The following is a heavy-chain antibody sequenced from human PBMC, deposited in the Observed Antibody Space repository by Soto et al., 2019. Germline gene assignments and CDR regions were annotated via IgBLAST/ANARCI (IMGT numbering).Heavy chain of an antibody. Sequence: QVQLVQSGAEVKKPGSSVKVSCKASGGTFSSYAISWVRQAPGQGLEWMGGIITIFGTANYAQKFQGRVTITADESTSTAYMELSSLRSEDTAVYYCAREGYDYDSSGYYYFDYWGQGTLVTVSS. CDR2: IITIFGTA. J-gene: IGHJ4*02. CDR3: AREGYDYDSSGYYYFDY. CDR1: GGTFSSYA. V-gene: IGHV1-69*01. D-gene: IGHD3-22*01.